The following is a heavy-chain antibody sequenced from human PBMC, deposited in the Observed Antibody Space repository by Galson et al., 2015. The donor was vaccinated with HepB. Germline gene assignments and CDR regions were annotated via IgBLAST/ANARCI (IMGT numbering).Heavy chain of an antibody. V-gene: IGHV3-15*01. Sequence: SLRLSCAASGLPFSNAWMNWVRQAPGKGLEWVGRIKSNAHGGTRDYAAPVKGRFTVSRDDSKNTLYIQMNSVTTEDTAVYYCATGEDGHSHWGQGTLVTVPS. J-gene: IGHJ4*02. CDR2: IKSNAHGGTR. D-gene: IGHD5-24*01. CDR3: ATGEDGHSH. CDR1: GLPFSNAW.